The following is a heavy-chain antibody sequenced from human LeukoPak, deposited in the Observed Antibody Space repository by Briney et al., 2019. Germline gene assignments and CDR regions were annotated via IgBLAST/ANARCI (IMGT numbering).Heavy chain of an antibody. V-gene: IGHV3-23*01. D-gene: IGHD3-10*01. Sequence: PGRSLRLSCAASGFTFSSYAMSWVRQAPGKGLEWVSAISGSGGSTYYADSVKGRFTISRDNSKNTLYLQMNSLRAEDTAVYYCAKGRTYYYGSGSYHWGQGTLVTVSS. CDR2: ISGSGGST. CDR1: GFTFSSYA. CDR3: AKGRTYYYGSGSYH. J-gene: IGHJ5*02.